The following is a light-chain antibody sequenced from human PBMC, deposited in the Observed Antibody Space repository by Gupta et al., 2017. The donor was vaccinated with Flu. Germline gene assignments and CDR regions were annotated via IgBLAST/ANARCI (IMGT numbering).Light chain of an antibody. J-gene: IGLJ3*02. Sequence: SYVLTQPPSVSVAPGQTARITCGGNNIGTRSVHWYQQKPGQAPVLVVYDDSDRPSGIPERFSGSNSGNTATLTISRVEAGDEADYYCQVWDSGSDHNWVFGGGTKLTVL. CDR1: NIGTRS. CDR2: DDS. CDR3: QVWDSGSDHNWV. V-gene: IGLV3-21*02.